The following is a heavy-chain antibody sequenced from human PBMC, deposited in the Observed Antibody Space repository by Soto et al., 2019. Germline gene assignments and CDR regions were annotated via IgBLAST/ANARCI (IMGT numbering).Heavy chain of an antibody. D-gene: IGHD6-19*01. CDR1: GGSVSGSVYY. CDR2: IYYSGST. J-gene: IGHJ1*01. Sequence: QVQLQESGPGLVKLSQTLSLTCTVSGGSVSGSVYYWNWIRQHPEKGLEWIGYIYYSGSTYYNPSLRSRVTISADTSKNQFSLKLSSVTVADTAVYYCARSSVAGAGYFQHWGQGTQVIVSS. V-gene: IGHV4-31*03. CDR3: ARSSVAGAGYFQH.